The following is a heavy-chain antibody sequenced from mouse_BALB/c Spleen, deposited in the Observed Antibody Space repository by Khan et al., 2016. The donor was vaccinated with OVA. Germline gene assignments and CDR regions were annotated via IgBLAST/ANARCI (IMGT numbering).Heavy chain of an antibody. CDR1: GYSITSGYA. J-gene: IGHJ2*01. V-gene: IGHV3-2*02. CDR3: ARGNYYGYYFDY. CDR2: ISYSGGT. D-gene: IGHD1-1*01. Sequence: EVKLLESGPGLVKPSQSLSLTCTVTGYSITSGYAWNWIRQFPGNKLEWMGYISYSGGTSYNPSLKSRISITRDTSKNQFFLQLNSVTTEDTATYYCARGNYYGYYFDYGGQGTTLTVSS.